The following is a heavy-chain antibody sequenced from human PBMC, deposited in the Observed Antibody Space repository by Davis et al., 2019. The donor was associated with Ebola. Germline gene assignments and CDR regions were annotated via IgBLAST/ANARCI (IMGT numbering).Heavy chain of an antibody. V-gene: IGHV4-34*01. J-gene: IGHJ4*02. D-gene: IGHD3-3*01. Sequence: PSETLSLTCAVYGGSFSGYYWSWIRQPPGKGLEWIGEINHSGSTNYNPSLKSRVTISVDTSKNQFSLKLSSVTAADTAVYYCARGVRRYYDFWSGYLDYWGQGTLVTVSS. CDR1: GGSFSGYY. CDR3: ARGVRRYYDFWSGYLDY. CDR2: INHSGST.